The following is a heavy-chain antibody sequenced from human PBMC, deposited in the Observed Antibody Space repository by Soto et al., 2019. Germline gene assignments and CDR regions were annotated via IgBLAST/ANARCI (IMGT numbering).Heavy chain of an antibody. CDR1: GFTFSSYA. Sequence: PVGSLRLSCAASGFTFSSYAMSWVRQAPGKGLEWVSAISGSGGSTYYADSVKGRFTISRDNSKNTLYLQMNSLRAEDTAVYYCAKDRNYDILTGRFDYWGQGTLVTVSS. CDR3: AKDRNYDILTGRFDY. V-gene: IGHV3-23*01. D-gene: IGHD3-9*01. CDR2: ISGSGGST. J-gene: IGHJ4*02.